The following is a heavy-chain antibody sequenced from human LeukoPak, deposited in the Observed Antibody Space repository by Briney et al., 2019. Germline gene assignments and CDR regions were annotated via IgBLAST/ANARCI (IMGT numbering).Heavy chain of an antibody. D-gene: IGHD6-13*01. Sequence: SETLSLTCTVSGGSISSGGYYWSWIRQPAGKGLEWIGRIYTSGSTNYNLSLKSRVTISVDTSKNQFSLKLSSVTAADTAVYYCAAPGIAAAGPYYFDYWGQGTLVTVSS. CDR2: IYTSGST. CDR1: GGSISSGGYY. J-gene: IGHJ4*02. V-gene: IGHV4-61*02. CDR3: AAPGIAAAGPYYFDY.